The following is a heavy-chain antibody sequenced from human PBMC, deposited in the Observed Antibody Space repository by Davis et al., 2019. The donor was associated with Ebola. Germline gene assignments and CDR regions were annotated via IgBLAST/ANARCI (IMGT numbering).Heavy chain of an antibody. V-gene: IGHV1-69*13. CDR1: GGTFSSYA. D-gene: IGHD3-22*01. J-gene: IGHJ1*01. Sequence: SVKVSCKASGGTFSSYAISWVRQAPGQGLEWMGGIIPIFGTANYAQKFQGRVTITADESTSTAYMELSSLRSEDTAVYYCARVEAYYYDSSGYYYGYFQHWGQGTLVTVSS. CDR2: IIPIFGTA. CDR3: ARVEAYYYDSSGYYYGYFQH.